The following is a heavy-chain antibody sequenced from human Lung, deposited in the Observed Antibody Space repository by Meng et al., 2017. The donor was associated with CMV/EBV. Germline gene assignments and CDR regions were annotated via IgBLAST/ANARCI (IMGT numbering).Heavy chain of an antibody. CDR1: ISSSSFY. CDR3: ARQKGRPYCSSTSCYFDY. CDR2: IYYSGST. J-gene: IGHJ4*02. D-gene: IGHD2-2*01. V-gene: IGHV4-39*01. Sequence: ISSSSFYWGWIRQPPGKGLAWIGSIYYSGSTSYNPSLKSRVTISVDTSKNQFSLKLSSVTAADTAVYYCARQKGRPYCSSTSCYFDYWGQGTLVTVSS.